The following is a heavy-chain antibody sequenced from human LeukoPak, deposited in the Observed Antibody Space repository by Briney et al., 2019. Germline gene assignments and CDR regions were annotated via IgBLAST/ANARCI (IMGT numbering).Heavy chain of an antibody. D-gene: IGHD6-13*01. CDR3: ASPGYSSFRNYFDY. J-gene: IGHJ4*03. CDR1: GGTFSSYA. V-gene: IGHV1-69*01. Sequence: SVKVSCKASGGTFSSYAINWVRLGPGPGLEWMGGITPIFGSANYAQKFQGRVTFTADESTTTAYMELSSLRSEETAVHFCASPGYSSFRNYFDYWGKGTLVTVSS. CDR2: ITPIFGSA.